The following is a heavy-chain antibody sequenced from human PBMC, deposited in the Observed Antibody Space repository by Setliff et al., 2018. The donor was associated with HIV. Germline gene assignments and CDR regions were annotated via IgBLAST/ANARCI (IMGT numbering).Heavy chain of an antibody. CDR3: ARPDPVESDALDI. CDR1: GGLITSGRYC. V-gene: IGHV4-31*03. CDR2: ISYTGTG. Sequence: SETLSLTCTVSGGLITSGRYCWTWIRQLPGKGLEWIGCISYTGTGSYNPSLKGRVLISRDTSKNQFALEVSPVTAADTAVYFCARPDPVESDALDIWGQGTVVT. J-gene: IGHJ3*02.